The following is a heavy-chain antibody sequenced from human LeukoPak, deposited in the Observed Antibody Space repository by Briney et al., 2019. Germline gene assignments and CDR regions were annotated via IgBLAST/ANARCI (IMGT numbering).Heavy chain of an antibody. CDR2: VSGGGVNT. CDR1: GFIFSTYG. J-gene: IGHJ4*02. CDR3: AKGHTDYGTGFDL. D-gene: IGHD4-17*01. V-gene: IGHV3-23*01. Sequence: GGSLRLSCAASGFIFSTYGMSWVRQAPGKGLEWVSIVSGGGVNTYYVDSVKGRFTISRDNSKDTLYLQMNSLRVEDTAVYYCAKGHTDYGTGFDLWGQGTLVRVSS.